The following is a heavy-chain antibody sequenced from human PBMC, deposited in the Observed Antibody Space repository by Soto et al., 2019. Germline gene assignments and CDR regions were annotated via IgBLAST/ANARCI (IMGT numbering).Heavy chain of an antibody. CDR1: GYTFTSYG. Sequence: ASVKVSCKASGYTFTSYGISWVRQAPGQGLEWMGWISAYNGNTNYAQKLQGRVTMTTDTSTSTAYMELRSLRSDDTAVYYCARRARPNFWSGYYTGSKYYYYYYGMDVWGQGTTVTVS. D-gene: IGHD3-3*01. V-gene: IGHV1-18*01. J-gene: IGHJ6*02. CDR2: ISAYNGNT. CDR3: ARRARPNFWSGYYTGSKYYYYYYGMDV.